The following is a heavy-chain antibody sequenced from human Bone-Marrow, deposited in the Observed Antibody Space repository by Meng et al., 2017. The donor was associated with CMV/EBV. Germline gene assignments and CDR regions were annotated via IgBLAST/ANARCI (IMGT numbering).Heavy chain of an antibody. CDR2: VHYSGST. CDR1: AGSLSSTTYY. D-gene: IGHD2-2*01. J-gene: IGHJ5*02. Sequence: SETLSLTCTVSAGSLSSTTYYWGWVRQPPGKGLEWIGHVHYSGSTYYNPSLKSRVTVSVDTSKNQFSLKLSSVTAADTAVYYCARLLGYCSSTSCQFDPWGQGTLVTVSS. CDR3: ARLLGYCSSTSCQFDP. V-gene: IGHV4-39*07.